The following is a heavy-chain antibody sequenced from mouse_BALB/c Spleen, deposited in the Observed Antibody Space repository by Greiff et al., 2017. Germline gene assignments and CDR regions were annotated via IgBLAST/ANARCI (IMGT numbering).Heavy chain of an antibody. CDR3: ARGNYYGSSYGAMDY. J-gene: IGHJ4*01. D-gene: IGHD1-1*01. V-gene: IGHV5-4*02. CDR2: ISDGGSYT. CDR1: GFTFSDYY. Sequence: EVQLQESGGGLVKPGGSLKLSCAASGFTFSDYYMYWVRQTPEKRLEWVATISDGGSYTYYPDSVKGRFTISRDNAKNNLYLQMSSLKSEDTAMYYCARGNYYGSSYGAMDYWGQGTSVTVSS.